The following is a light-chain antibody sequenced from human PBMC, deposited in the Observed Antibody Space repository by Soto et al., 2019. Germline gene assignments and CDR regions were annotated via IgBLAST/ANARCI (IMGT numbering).Light chain of an antibody. CDR3: CSYAGTTVSYV. V-gene: IGLV2-23*02. J-gene: IGLJ1*01. CDR1: SNDLGRNNY. CDR2: EVN. Sequence: TQPLPVPGSPGQPITNSCTVPSNDLGRNNYVSWFQHHPGKAPKLIIYEVNKRPSGISDRFSGSKSGNTASLTISGLQAEDEADYYCCSYAGTTVSYVFGTGTKVTVL.